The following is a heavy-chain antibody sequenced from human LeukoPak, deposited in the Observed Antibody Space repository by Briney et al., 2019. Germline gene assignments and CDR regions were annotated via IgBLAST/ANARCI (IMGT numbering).Heavy chain of an antibody. D-gene: IGHD3-3*01. Sequence: GRSLRLSCAASGFTFSSYGMHWVRQAPGKGLEWVAVIWYDGSNKYYADSVKGRFTISRDNSKNTLYLQMNSLRAEDTAVYYCARDPYYDFWSGYLYYYYGMDVWGQGTTVTVSS. CDR3: ARDPYYDFWSGYLYYYYGMDV. J-gene: IGHJ6*02. V-gene: IGHV3-33*01. CDR2: IWYDGSNK. CDR1: GFTFSSYG.